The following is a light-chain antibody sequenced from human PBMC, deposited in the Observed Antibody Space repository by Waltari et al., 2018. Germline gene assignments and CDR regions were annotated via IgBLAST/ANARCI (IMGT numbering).Light chain of an antibody. CDR2: DVS. CDR1: SSDVGGYNY. J-gene: IGLJ3*02. Sequence: QSALTQPRSVSGSPGQSVTISCTGTSSDVGGYNYVSWYQQHPGKAPKLMIYDVSKVPSGVPDRFSGSKSGNTASLTISGLQAEDEADYYCCSYAGSYTWVFGGGTKLTVL. V-gene: IGLV2-11*01. CDR3: CSYAGSYTWV.